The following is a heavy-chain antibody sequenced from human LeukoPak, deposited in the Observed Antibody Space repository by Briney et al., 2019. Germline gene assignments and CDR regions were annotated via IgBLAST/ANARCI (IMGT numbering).Heavy chain of an antibody. CDR2: ISAYNGNT. CDR3: ARDIPKGAYSYGYEPDWFDP. D-gene: IGHD5-18*01. V-gene: IGHV1-18*01. Sequence: ASVKVSCKASGYTFTSYGISWVRQAPGQGLEWMGWISAYNGNTNYAQKLQGRVTMTTDTSTSTAYMELRSLRSDDTAVYYCARDIPKGAYSYGYEPDWFDPWGQGTLVTVSS. J-gene: IGHJ5*02. CDR1: GYTFTSYG.